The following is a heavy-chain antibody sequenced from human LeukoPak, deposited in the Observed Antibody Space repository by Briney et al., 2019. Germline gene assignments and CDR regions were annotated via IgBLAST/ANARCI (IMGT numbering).Heavy chain of an antibody. V-gene: IGHV3-30-3*01. CDR3: AREGYYGSGSPPSLYFDY. CDR2: TSSDLNVK. J-gene: IGHJ4*02. D-gene: IGHD3-10*01. Sequence: GGSLRLSCAASGFTFRNYVIHWVRQAPGKGLEWVAVTSSDLNVKLYADSVKGRFTISRDNSRCTLYLQMNSLRPEDTAIYYCAREGYYGSGSPPSLYFDYWGQGTLVTVSS. CDR1: GFTFRNYV.